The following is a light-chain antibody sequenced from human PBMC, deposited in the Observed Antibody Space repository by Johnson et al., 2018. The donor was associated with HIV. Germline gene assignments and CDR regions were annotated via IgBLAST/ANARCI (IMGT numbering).Light chain of an antibody. V-gene: IGLV1-51*01. CDR1: NSNIGNNY. Sequence: QSVLTQPPSVSAAPVQKVTISCSGSNSNIGNNYVSWYQQLPGTAPKLLIYDNNKRPSGIPDRFSGSKSGTSATLGITGLQTGDEADYYCGTWDSSLSAYVFATGTKVTVL. CDR2: DNN. J-gene: IGLJ1*01. CDR3: GTWDSSLSAYV.